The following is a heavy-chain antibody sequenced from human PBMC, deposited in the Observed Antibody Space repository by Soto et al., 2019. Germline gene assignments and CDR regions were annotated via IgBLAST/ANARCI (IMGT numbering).Heavy chain of an antibody. Sequence: LSLTCTVSGGSIYRSGYYWGWIRQPPGRGLEWIGNIEYNGVTYSNPSPKSRVTISRDTSKNRFSLKLTSVTAADTALYYCGKVLVGATGHTDSDSWGPGTLVTVSS. CDR2: IEYNGVT. CDR1: GGSIYRSGYY. D-gene: IGHD2-15*01. CDR3: GKVLVGATGHTDSDS. V-gene: IGHV4-39*01. J-gene: IGHJ4*02.